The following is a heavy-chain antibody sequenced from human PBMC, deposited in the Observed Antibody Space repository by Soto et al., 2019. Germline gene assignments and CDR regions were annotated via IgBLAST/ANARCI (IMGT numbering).Heavy chain of an antibody. D-gene: IGHD4-17*01. V-gene: IGHV4-31*03. CDR3: ARGYAVTYFDY. CDR1: GGSISSGGYY. J-gene: IGHJ4*02. Sequence: SSETLSLTCTVSGGSISSGGYYWSWIRQHPGKGLEWIGYIYYSGSTYYNPSLKSRVTISVDKSKNQFSLKLSSVTAADTAVYYCARGYAVTYFDYWGQGTLVTVSS. CDR2: IYYSGST.